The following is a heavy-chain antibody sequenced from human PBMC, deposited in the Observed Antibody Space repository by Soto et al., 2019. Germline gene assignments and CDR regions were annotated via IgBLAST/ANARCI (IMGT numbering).Heavy chain of an antibody. D-gene: IGHD2-15*01. V-gene: IGHV3-21*01. CDR1: GFTFNNYN. CDR2: ISSSSEK. CDR3: ARDSDDVGASNFDY. Sequence: GGSLRLSCAASGFTFNNYNMNWVRQAPGKGLEWVSSISSSSEKYYVDSVKGRFTISRDNAKNSLYLQMNSLRGEDTAVYYCARDSDDVGASNFDYWGQGTLVTVSS. J-gene: IGHJ4*02.